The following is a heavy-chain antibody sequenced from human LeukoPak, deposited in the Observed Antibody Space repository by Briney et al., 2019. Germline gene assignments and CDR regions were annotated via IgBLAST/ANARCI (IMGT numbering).Heavy chain of an antibody. V-gene: IGHV3-53*01. CDR3: ARWVTSFDP. CDR1: GFTVSSNY. CDR2: IYSGGST. J-gene: IGHJ5*02. D-gene: IGHD2-21*02. Sequence: GGSLRLSCAASGFTVSSNYMNWVRQAPGKGLEWVSVIYSGGSTYYADSVKGRFTISRDNSKNTLYLQMNSLRAEDTAVHYCARWVTSFDPWGQGTLVTASS.